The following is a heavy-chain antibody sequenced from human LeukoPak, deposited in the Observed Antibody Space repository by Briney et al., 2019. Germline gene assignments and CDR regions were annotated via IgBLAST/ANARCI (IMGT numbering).Heavy chain of an antibody. Sequence: GGSLRLYCAAYGFTFSSYAMSWVRQAPGKGLEWVSAISGSGGSTYYADSVKGRFTISRDNSKNTLYLQMNSLRAEDTAVYYCASGGAGYNWNYNWFYPWGQGTLVTVCS. CDR3: ASGGAGYNWNYNWFYP. D-gene: IGHD1-7*01. V-gene: IGHV3-23*01. CDR2: ISGSGGST. CDR1: GFTFSSYA. J-gene: IGHJ5*02.